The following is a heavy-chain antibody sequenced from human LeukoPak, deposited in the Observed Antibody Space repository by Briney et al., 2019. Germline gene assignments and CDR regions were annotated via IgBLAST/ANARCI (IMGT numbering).Heavy chain of an antibody. J-gene: IGHJ5*01. Sequence: GGSLNPPVPASGFPLTSIPMSWFGRAPGKGLNWFQAIGGSGGSTYYADSVKGRFTISRDNAKSSLSLQMNSLRAEDTAIYYCTRATPDPVAGLNFFDSWGQGTLVTVSS. CDR3: TRATPDPVAGLNFFDS. CDR1: GFPLTSIP. V-gene: IGHV3-23*01. CDR2: IGGSGGST. D-gene: IGHD2-15*01.